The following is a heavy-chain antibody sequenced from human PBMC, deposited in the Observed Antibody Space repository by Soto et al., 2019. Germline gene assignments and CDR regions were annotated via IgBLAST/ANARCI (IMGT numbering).Heavy chain of an antibody. CDR3: ARDWIVDSSGYWDY. D-gene: IGHD3-22*01. J-gene: IGHJ4*02. Sequence: GALRLSCAASGFTFSSYWMSWVRQAPGKGLEWVANIKQDGSEKYYVDSVKGRFTISRDNAKNSLYLQMNSLRAEDTAVYYCARDWIVDSSGYWDYWGQGTLVTVSS. CDR2: IKQDGSEK. CDR1: GFTFSSYW. V-gene: IGHV3-7*03.